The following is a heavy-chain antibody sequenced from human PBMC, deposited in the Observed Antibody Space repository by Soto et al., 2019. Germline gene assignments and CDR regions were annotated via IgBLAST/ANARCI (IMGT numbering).Heavy chain of an antibody. D-gene: IGHD6-13*01. V-gene: IGHV1-46*01. Sequence: ASVKVSCKASGYTFTSYYMHWVRQAPGQGLEWMGIINPSGGSTGYAQKFQGRVTMTRDTSTSTVYMELSSLRSEDTAVYYCARVIAAAGTYYYYGMDVWGQGTTVTVSS. J-gene: IGHJ6*02. CDR2: INPSGGST. CDR1: GYTFTSYY. CDR3: ARVIAAAGTYYYYGMDV.